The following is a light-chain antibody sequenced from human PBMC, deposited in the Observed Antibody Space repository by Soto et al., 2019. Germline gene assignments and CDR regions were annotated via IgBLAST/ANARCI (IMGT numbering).Light chain of an antibody. CDR3: QHYEA. V-gene: IGKV3-20*01. CDR2: GAS. Sequence: EIVLTQSPGTLSLSPGERATLSCRASQSVSSSYFAWYQQKPGQAPRLVIYGASRRATGIPDRFSGSGSGTDFTLTISRLEPEDFAVFYCQHYEAFGLGTKLEIK. J-gene: IGKJ2*01. CDR1: QSVSSSY.